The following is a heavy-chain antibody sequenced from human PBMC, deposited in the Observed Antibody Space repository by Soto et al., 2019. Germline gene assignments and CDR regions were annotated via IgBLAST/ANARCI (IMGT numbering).Heavy chain of an antibody. CDR3: ARGQRFYGHPLPDYGMDV. V-gene: IGHV4-34*01. J-gene: IGHJ6*02. D-gene: IGHD3-3*01. CDR1: GGSFSGYY. Sequence: QVQLQQWGAGLLKPSETLSLTCAVYGGSFSGYYWSWIRQPPGKGLAWIGEINHSGSTNYNPSLKSPVTISVATSKIQLSLKLSSVTASDPAVYYCARGQRFYGHPLPDYGMDVWGQGTTVTVSS. CDR2: INHSGST.